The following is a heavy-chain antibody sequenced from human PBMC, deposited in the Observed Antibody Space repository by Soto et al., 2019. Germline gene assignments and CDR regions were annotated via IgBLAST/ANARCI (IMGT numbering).Heavy chain of an antibody. D-gene: IGHD4-17*01. CDR3: ARGPSYSDSYFDH. CDR1: GLTFSSHG. J-gene: IGHJ4*02. CDR2: ISYDGNNK. V-gene: IGHV3-30*03. Sequence: GRSLRLSCAASGLTFSSHGMHRVRQAPGKGLEWAAHISYDGNNKYYADSVEGRFTISRDNSKNTVYLQMNSLRLEDTAVYYCARGPSYSDSYFDHWGQGTLVTVSS.